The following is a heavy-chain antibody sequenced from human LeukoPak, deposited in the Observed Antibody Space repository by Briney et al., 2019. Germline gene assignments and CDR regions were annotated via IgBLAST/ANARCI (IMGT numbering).Heavy chain of an antibody. V-gene: IGHV3-21*01. J-gene: IGHJ4*02. CDR1: GFTFSSYS. CDR2: ISSSSSYI. Sequence: GGSLRLSCAASGFTFSSYSMNWVRQAPGKGLEWVSSISSSSSYIYYADSVKGRFTISRDNAKNSLYLQMNSLRAGDTAVYYCARDDGSYSRSPGFDYWGQGTLVTVSS. CDR3: ARDDGSYSRSPGFDY. D-gene: IGHD1-26*01.